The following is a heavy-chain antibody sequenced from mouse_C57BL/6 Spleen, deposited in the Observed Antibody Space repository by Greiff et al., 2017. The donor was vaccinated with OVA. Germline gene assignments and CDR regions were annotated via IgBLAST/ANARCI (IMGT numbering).Heavy chain of an antibody. CDR1: GYTFTDYY. CDR2: INPNNGGT. CDR3: AREGSYDYDGSPWFAY. Sequence: VQLQQSGPELVKPGASVKISCKASGYTFTDYYMNWVKQSHGKSLEWIGDINPNNGGTSYNQKFKGKATLTVDKSSSTAYMELRSLTSEDSAVYYCAREGSYDYDGSPWFAYWGQGTLVTVSA. D-gene: IGHD2-4*01. J-gene: IGHJ3*01. V-gene: IGHV1-26*01.